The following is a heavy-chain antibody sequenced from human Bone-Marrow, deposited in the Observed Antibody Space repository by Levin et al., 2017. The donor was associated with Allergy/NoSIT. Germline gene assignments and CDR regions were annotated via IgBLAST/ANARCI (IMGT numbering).Heavy chain of an antibody. CDR3: ARDCCYYSMDV. V-gene: IGHV3-74*01. CDR2: ISGDGRVI. CDR1: GFTFRTYW. J-gene: IGHJ6*02. Sequence: PGGSLRLSCAASGFTFRTYWMHWVRQVPGKGLVWVARISGDGRVISYADSVKGRFTVSRDNAKNTLYLQMNGLRAEDTAVYHCARDCCYYSMDVWGQGTTVTVSS.